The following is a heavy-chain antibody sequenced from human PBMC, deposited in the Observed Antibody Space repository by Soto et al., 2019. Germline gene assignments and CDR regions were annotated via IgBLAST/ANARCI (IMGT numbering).Heavy chain of an antibody. Sequence: SETLSLTCTVSGGSLSSYYLSWIRPPPGKGLEWIGYIYYSGSTNYNPSLKSRVTISVDTSKNQFSLKLSSVTAADTAVYYCARSSGGAPLDFFDYWGQGTLVTVSS. D-gene: IGHD3-10*01. V-gene: IGHV4-59*01. J-gene: IGHJ4*02. CDR2: IYYSGST. CDR3: ARSSGGAPLDFFDY. CDR1: GGSLSSYY.